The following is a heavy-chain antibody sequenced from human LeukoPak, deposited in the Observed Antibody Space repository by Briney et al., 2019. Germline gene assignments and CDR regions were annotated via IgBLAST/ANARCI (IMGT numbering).Heavy chain of an antibody. CDR3: ARVLRYFDWLSPPDY. D-gene: IGHD3-9*01. Sequence: GGSLRLSCAASGFTFSSYSMNWVRQAPGKGLEWVSYISSSSSTIYYADSVKGRFTISRDNAKDSLYLQMNSLRAEDTAVYYCARVLRYFDWLSPPDYWGQGTLATVSS. CDR2: ISSSSSTI. CDR1: GFTFSSYS. J-gene: IGHJ4*02. V-gene: IGHV3-48*01.